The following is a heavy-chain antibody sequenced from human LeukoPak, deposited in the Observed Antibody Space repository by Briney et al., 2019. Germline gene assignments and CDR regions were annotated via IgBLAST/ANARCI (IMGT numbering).Heavy chain of an antibody. D-gene: IGHD2-2*01. J-gene: IGHJ4*02. CDR1: GYSISSGYY. V-gene: IGHV4-38-2*02. CDR2: VVHSGTT. CDR3: ASPEAPSRPL. Sequence: SETLSLTCTVSGYSISSGYYWGWIRQPPGKGLEWIGSVVHSGTTYYNPSLKSRVTISVDTSKNQFSLKLSSVTAADTAVYYCASPEAPSRPLWGQGTLVTVSS.